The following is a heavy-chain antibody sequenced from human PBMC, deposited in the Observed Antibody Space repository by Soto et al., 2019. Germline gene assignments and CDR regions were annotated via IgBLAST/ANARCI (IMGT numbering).Heavy chain of an antibody. J-gene: IGHJ4*02. V-gene: IGHV4-59*08. CDR3: ARVEIIRDGYPFDY. CDR2: IYYTGTT. CDR1: GGSIRDYY. Sequence: PSETLSLTCTVSGGSIRDYYWGWIRQSPGKGLEWIGYIYYTGTTKYNPSLKSRVTISVDSSKNQFSLKLSSVTAADTAVYYCARVEIIRDGYPFDYWGQGTLVTVSS. D-gene: IGHD5-12*01.